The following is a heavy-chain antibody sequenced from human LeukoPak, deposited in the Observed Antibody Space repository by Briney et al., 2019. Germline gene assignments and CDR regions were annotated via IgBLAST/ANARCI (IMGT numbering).Heavy chain of an antibody. CDR2: INHSGST. V-gene: IGHV4-34*01. CDR3: ARDQYYFDY. D-gene: IGHD2-2*01. CDR1: GGSFSGYY. Sequence: SETRSLTCAVYGGSFSGYYWSGIRQPPGKGMEWIGQINHSGSTNYNPSLKSRVTISVDTPTNHFPLNLRSVTAAGTAVYYCARDQYYFDYWGQGTLVTVSS. J-gene: IGHJ4*02.